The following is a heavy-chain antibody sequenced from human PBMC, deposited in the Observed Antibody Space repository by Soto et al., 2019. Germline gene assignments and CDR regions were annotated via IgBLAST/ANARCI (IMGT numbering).Heavy chain of an antibody. CDR1: GGSISSYY. V-gene: IGHV4-59*01. CDR3: ARAYFDSRWGVCAFDI. Sequence: QVQLQESGPGLVKPSETLSLTCTVSGGSISSYYWSWIRQPPGKGLEWIGYIYYSGSTNYNPSLKCRVTISVDTAKNQFSLKLCSVTAADTAVYYCARAYFDSRWGVCAFDIWGQGTMVTVSS. CDR2: IYYSGST. D-gene: IGHD3-9*01. J-gene: IGHJ3*02.